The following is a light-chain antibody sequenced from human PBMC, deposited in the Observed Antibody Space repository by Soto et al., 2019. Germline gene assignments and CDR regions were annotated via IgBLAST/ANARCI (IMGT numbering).Light chain of an antibody. J-gene: IGKJ1*01. Sequence: DIQMTQSPSSLYASVGDRVTITCRASKGIRNDLGWYQQKSGKAPKRLIYAASSLQSGVPSRYSGSGSGTEFTLTISSLQPEDFTTYYRLQHNSYPPTFGQGTKVEIK. CDR2: AAS. V-gene: IGKV1-17*01. CDR3: LQHNSYPPT. CDR1: KGIRND.